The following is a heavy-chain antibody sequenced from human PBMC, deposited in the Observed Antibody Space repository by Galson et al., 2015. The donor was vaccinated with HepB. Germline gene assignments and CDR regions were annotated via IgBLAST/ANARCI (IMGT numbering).Heavy chain of an antibody. D-gene: IGHD1-1*01. V-gene: IGHV3-7*01. CDR1: GFPYSNVW. J-gene: IGHJ3*02. CDR3: VRSGRGGAFET. Sequence: SLRLSCARSGFPYSNVWMRWVRQTPGRGLEWVASIKEDGSEGVYLGSVEGRFIVSKEDAKNSVFLEMNSLKVEDTALYYCVRSGRGGAFETWGQGTMVTVSA. CDR2: IKEDGSEG.